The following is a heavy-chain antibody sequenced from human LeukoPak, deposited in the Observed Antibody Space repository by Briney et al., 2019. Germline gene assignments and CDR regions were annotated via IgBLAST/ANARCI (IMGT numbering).Heavy chain of an antibody. J-gene: IGHJ4*02. CDR3: ARVQAEVGPGH. CDR2: INHNGSS. D-gene: IGHD1-26*01. V-gene: IGHV4-34*01. CDR1: GGSFSGYY. Sequence: SETLSLTCAVYGGSFSGYYWSWIRQPPGKGLEWIGEINHNGSSNYNPSLKSRVSISLDTSKNQFSLKLTSVTAADAAVYYCARVQAEVGPGHWGQGTLVTVSS.